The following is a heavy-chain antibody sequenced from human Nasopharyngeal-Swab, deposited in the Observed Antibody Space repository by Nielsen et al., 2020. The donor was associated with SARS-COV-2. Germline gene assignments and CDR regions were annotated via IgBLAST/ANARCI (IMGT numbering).Heavy chain of an antibody. CDR2: IKSKTDGGTT. Sequence: GESLKICCAASGFTFSNAWMNWVRYAPGKGLEWVGRIKSKTDGGTTDYAAPVKGRFTISRDDSKNTLYLQMNSLKTEDTAVYYCTTEYGDYNYCYYYVMDVWGQGTTVTVSS. V-gene: IGHV3-15*01. J-gene: IGHJ6*02. D-gene: IGHD4-17*01. CDR1: GFTFSNAW. CDR3: TTEYGDYNYCYYYVMDV.